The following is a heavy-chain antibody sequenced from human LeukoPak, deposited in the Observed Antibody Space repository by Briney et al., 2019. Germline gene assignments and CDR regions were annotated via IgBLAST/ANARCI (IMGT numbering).Heavy chain of an antibody. Sequence: ASVKVSCKASGYTFTSYGISWVRQAPGQGLEWMGWISAYNGNTNYAQKLQGRVTMTTDTSTSTAYMELRSLRSDDTAVYYCARDGAAPTPLYGSYYYYMDVWGKGTTVTISS. CDR1: GYTFTSYG. V-gene: IGHV1-18*01. CDR2: ISAYNGNT. CDR3: ARDGAAPTPLYGSYYYYMDV. J-gene: IGHJ6*03. D-gene: IGHD6-6*01.